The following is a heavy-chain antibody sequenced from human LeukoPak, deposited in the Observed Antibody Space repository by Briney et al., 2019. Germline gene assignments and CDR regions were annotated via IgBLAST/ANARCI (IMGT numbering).Heavy chain of an antibody. CDR1: GFTFSNYW. Sequence: GGSLRLSCAASGFTFSNYWMRWVRQTPGKGLVWVSRINTDGSTSYADSVKGRFTISRDNAKNTLYLQMNSLRAEDTAVYYCARDLMVGSPFDSWGQGTLVTVSS. D-gene: IGHD2-8*01. V-gene: IGHV3-74*01. CDR3: ARDLMVGSPFDS. J-gene: IGHJ4*02. CDR2: INTDGST.